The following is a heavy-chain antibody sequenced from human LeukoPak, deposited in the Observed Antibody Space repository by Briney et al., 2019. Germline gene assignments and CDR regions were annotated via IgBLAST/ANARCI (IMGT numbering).Heavy chain of an antibody. CDR2: IRHDESKT. Sequence: GGSLRLSCAASGLIFSSYGMHWVRQAPGEGLEWVAYIRHDESKTFYADSVKGRFTISRDNSKNTLYLQMHSLRAEDKALYYCAKPVIPSAYQETYYMDVWGKGTTVTVSS. CDR1: GLIFSSYG. CDR3: AKPVIPSAYQETYYMDV. J-gene: IGHJ6*03. V-gene: IGHV3-30*02. D-gene: IGHD3-16*01.